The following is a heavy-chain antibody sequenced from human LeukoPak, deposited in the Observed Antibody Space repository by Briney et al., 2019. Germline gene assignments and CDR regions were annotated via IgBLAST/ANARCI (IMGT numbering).Heavy chain of an antibody. J-gene: IGHJ4*02. CDR2: MSYDGSNK. D-gene: IGHD6-6*01. Sequence: GGPLRLSCAASGFTFSNYAMHWVRQAPGKGLEWVAVMSYDGSNKFYADSVKGRFTISRDNPKNTLYLQMNSLRGEDTAVYFCARGYSSSPFDYWGQGTLVTVSS. V-gene: IGHV3-30*01. CDR3: ARGYSSSPFDY. CDR1: GFTFSNYA.